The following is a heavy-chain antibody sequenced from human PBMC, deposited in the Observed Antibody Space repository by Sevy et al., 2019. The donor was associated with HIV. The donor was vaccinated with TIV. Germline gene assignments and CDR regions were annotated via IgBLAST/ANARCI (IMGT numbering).Heavy chain of an antibody. Sequence: SETLSLTCTVSGGSITSLYWNWIRQPPGKGLEWIANVYYKGHINYNPSLKSRVTLSLDTSKNHFSLRLSSVTAADTAMYYCAGENAWGRGYSWGQGTLVTVSS. D-gene: IGHD1-26*01. CDR2: VYYKGHI. CDR1: GGSITSLY. CDR3: AGENAWGRGYS. V-gene: IGHV4-59*08. J-gene: IGHJ4*02.